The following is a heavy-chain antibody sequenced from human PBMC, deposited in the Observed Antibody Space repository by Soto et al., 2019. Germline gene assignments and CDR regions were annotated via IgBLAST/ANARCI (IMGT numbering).Heavy chain of an antibody. V-gene: IGHV3-23*01. CDR1: GFTVSSYA. CDR3: AKALRFTFTAGYYMDV. CDR2: ISGSGST. D-gene: IGHD3-16*01. Sequence: EVQLLESGGGLVQPGGSLRLSCAASGFTVSSYAMSWVRQAPGKGLEWVSAISGSGSTYSADSVKGRFTISRDSSKNTVYLKMNSLRAEDAAVYYCAKALRFTFTAGYYMDVWGRGTAVPVSS. J-gene: IGHJ6*03.